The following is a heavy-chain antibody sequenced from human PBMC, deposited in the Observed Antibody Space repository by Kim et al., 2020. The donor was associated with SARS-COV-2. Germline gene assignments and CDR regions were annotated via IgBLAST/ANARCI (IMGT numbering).Heavy chain of an antibody. V-gene: IGHV3-7*01. Sequence: GSLRLSCAASGFTFSSYWMSWVRQAPGKGLEWVANIKQDGSEKYYVDSVKGRFTISRDNAKNSLYLQMNSLRAEDTAVYYCARAERYNWNFYYYYGMDVWGQGTTVTVSS. CDR2: IKQDGSEK. CDR1: GFTFSSYW. CDR3: ARAERYNWNFYYYYGMDV. D-gene: IGHD1-7*01. J-gene: IGHJ6*02.